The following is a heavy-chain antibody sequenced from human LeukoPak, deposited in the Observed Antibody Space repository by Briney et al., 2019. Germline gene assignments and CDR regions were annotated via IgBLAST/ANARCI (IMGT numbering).Heavy chain of an antibody. CDR2: ISYDGSNK. J-gene: IGHJ4*02. CDR1: GFTFSSYG. V-gene: IGHV3-30*03. D-gene: IGHD3-22*01. CDR3: ARDAQLLYYYDSSSYFDY. Sequence: GGSLRLSCAASGFTFSSYGMHWVRQAPGKGLEWVAVISYDGSNKYYADSVKGRFTISRDNSKNTLYLQMNSLRDEDTAVYYCARDAQLLYYYDSSSYFDYWGQGTLVTVSS.